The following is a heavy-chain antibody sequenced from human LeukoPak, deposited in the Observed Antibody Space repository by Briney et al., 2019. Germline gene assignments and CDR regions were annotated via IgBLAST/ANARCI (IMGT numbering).Heavy chain of an antibody. J-gene: IGHJ4*02. D-gene: IGHD6-13*01. CDR2: FVSTGRT. CDR3: ASIPESSTSWYHFDD. V-gene: IGHV4-39*01. CDR1: RRSGRRCSYH. Sequence: RCLTQNLSRRSGRRCSYHWARYPQNKRIGLEWVVTFVSTGRTSHNPDPSLKGRVTLSVDTPRNQFSLQLRSLTAADTAIFYCASIPESSTSWYHFDDWGQGTLVTVSS.